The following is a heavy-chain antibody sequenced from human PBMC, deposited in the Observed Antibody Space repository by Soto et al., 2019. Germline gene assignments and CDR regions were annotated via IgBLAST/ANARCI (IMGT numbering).Heavy chain of an antibody. CDR1: GFTFSSYA. D-gene: IGHD6-19*01. CDR3: AKDRKSGSGWYWDY. V-gene: IGHV3-23*01. CDR2: ISGSGGST. J-gene: IGHJ4*02. Sequence: GGSMRLSSAVSGFTFSSYAMSWVRQAPGKGLEWVSGISGSGGSTYSADSVKGRFTISRDNSKNTLYLQMNSLRVEDTAVYYCAKDRKSGSGWYWDYWGQGTLVTVSS.